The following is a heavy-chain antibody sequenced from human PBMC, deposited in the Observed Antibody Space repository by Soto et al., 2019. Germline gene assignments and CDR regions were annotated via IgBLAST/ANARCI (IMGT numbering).Heavy chain of an antibody. V-gene: IGHV1-2*04. J-gene: IGHJ6*02. CDR3: ARGDSTDCSNGVCSFFYNHDMDV. D-gene: IGHD2-8*01. CDR2: INPKSGGT. Sequence: ASVKVSCKASGYSFTDYHIHWVRQAPGQGLEWLGRINPKSGGTSTAQKFQGWVTMTTDTSISTASMELTRLTSDDAAIYYCARGDSTDCSNGVCSFFYNHDMDVWGQGTTVTVYS. CDR1: GYSFTDYH.